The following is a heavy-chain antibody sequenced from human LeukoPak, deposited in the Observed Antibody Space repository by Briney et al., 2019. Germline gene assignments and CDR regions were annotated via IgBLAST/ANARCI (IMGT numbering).Heavy chain of an antibody. CDR1: GFTFSGSG. CDR3: ARESSGWLRLPPLDY. Sequence: GGSLRLSCAASGFTFSGSGMNWVRQAPGRGLEWVSYISSSSSTIYYADSVKGRFTISRDNAKNSLYLQMNSLRAEDTAVYYCARESSGWLRLPPLDYWGQGTLVTVSS. V-gene: IGHV3-48*04. CDR2: ISSSSSTI. J-gene: IGHJ4*02. D-gene: IGHD5-12*01.